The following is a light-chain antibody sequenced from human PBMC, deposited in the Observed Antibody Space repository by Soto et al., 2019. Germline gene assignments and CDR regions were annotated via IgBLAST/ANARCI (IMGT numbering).Light chain of an antibody. J-gene: IGKJ5*01. Sequence: EIVMPQSPGTLSLSPGESAPLSCRASQSVGSSYLAWYQQKPGQAPRLLIYGASSRATGIPDRFSGSGSGTDFTLTISRLEPEEFAVYYCQQYGNSPITVGQGTRLAIK. CDR3: QQYGNSPIT. CDR2: GAS. V-gene: IGKV3-20*01. CDR1: QSVGSSY.